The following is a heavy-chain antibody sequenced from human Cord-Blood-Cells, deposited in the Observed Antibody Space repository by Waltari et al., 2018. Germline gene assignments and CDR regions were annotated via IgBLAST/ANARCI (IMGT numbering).Heavy chain of an antibody. CDR1: GGTFSRPL. CDR2: IIPIFGTA. V-gene: IGHV1-69*06. J-gene: IGHJ3*02. Sequence: QVQLVQSGAEVKQLGSLVKDSCKASGGTFSRPLISWVRQAPGQGLEWMGGIIPIFGTANYAQKFQGRVTITADKSTSTAYMQLSSLRSEDTAVYYCARGLVGATTAFDIWGQGTMVTVSS. CDR3: ARGLVGATTAFDI. D-gene: IGHD1-26*01.